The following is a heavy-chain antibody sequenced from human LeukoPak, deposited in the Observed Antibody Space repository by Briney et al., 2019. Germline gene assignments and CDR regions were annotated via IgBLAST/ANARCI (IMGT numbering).Heavy chain of an antibody. Sequence: AASVKVSCKASGGTFSSYAISWVRQAPGQGLEWMGRIIPILGIANYAQKFQGRVTITADKSTSTAYMELSSLRSEDTAVYYCARDRKSGYSSNQVWYWFDPWGQGTLVTVSS. V-gene: IGHV1-69*04. CDR2: IIPILGIA. CDR1: GGTFSSYA. CDR3: ARDRKSGYSSNQVWYWFDP. D-gene: IGHD6-13*01. J-gene: IGHJ5*02.